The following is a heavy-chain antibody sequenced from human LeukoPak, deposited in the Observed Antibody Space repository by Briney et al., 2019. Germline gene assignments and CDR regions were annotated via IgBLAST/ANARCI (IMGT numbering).Heavy chain of an antibody. V-gene: IGHV4-59*01. CDR2: IYYSGST. CDR3: ARDRTTRGSAFDI. J-gene: IGHJ3*02. Sequence: SETLSLTCTVSGGSISSYYWSWIRQPPGKGLEWIRYIYYSGSTNYNPSLKSRVTISVDTSKNQFSLKLSSVTAADTAVYYCARDRTTRGSAFDIWGQGTMVTVSS. D-gene: IGHD1-1*01. CDR1: GGSISSYY.